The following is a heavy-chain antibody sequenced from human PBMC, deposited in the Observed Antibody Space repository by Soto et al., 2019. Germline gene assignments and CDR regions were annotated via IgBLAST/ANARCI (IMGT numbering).Heavy chain of an antibody. CDR2: ISAYNGNT. J-gene: IGHJ4*02. Sequence: ASVKVSCKASGYTFTSYGISWVRQAPGQGLEWMGWISAYNGNTNYAQKLQGRVTMTTDTSTSTAYMELRSLRAEDTAVYYCAKETSAHCGGGTCHLSRLDSWGLGTLVTVSS. D-gene: IGHD2-21*01. CDR3: AKETSAHCGGGTCHLSRLDS. V-gene: IGHV1-18*01. CDR1: GYTFTSYG.